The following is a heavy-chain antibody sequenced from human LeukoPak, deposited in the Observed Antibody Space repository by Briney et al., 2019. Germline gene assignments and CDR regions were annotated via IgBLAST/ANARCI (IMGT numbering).Heavy chain of an antibody. Sequence: GGSLRLSCAASGFTFSSYSMNWVRQAPGKGLEWVSSISSSSSYIYYADSVKGRFTISRDNAKNSLYLQMNSLRAEDTAVYYCASAVAAAPIDAFDIWSQGTMVTVSS. J-gene: IGHJ3*02. CDR2: ISSSSSYI. D-gene: IGHD6-13*01. CDR3: ASAVAAAPIDAFDI. CDR1: GFTFSSYS. V-gene: IGHV3-21*01.